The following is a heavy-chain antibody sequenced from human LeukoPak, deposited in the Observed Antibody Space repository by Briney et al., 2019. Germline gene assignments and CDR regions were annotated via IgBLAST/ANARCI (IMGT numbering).Heavy chain of an antibody. CDR2: INSDGSST. Sequence: VGSLRLSCAASGFTFSSYWMHWVRQAPGKGLVWVSRINSDGSSTSYADSVKGRFTISRDNAKNTLYLQMNSLRAEDTAVYYCARGPYYYDSSGYYFHWGQGTLVTVSS. J-gene: IGHJ4*02. CDR3: ARGPYYYDSSGYYFH. V-gene: IGHV3-74*01. D-gene: IGHD3-22*01. CDR1: GFTFSSYW.